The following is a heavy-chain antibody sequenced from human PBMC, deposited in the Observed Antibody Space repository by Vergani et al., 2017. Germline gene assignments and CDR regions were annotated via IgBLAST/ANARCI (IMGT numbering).Heavy chain of an antibody. CDR1: GFTFSSYW. Sequence: EVQLVESGGGLVQPGGSLRLSCAASGFTFSSYWMHWVRQAPGKGLVWVSRINSDGSSTSYADSVKGRFTISRDNAKNTLYLQMNRLRAEDTAVYYCADSGSYLDAFDIWGQGTMVTVSS. CDR2: INSDGSST. D-gene: IGHD1-26*01. J-gene: IGHJ3*02. V-gene: IGHV3-74*01. CDR3: ADSGSYLDAFDI.